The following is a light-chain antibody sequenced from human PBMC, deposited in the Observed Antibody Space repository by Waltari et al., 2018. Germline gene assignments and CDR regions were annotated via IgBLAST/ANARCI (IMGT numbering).Light chain of an antibody. V-gene: IGLV3-21*04. Sequence: SYALTQPPSVSVAHGPPARVTCGGTNIGPTRDAWYQQRPGQAPLLVIHYDGDRPSGIPERFSGSNSGNTATLTISRVEGGDEADYFCQVWDRDNDQVVFGGGTKLTVL. CDR3: QVWDRDNDQVV. CDR1: NIGPTR. CDR2: YDG. J-gene: IGLJ2*01.